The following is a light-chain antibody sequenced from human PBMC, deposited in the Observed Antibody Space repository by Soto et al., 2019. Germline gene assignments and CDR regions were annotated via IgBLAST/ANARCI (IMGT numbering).Light chain of an antibody. Sequence: EIVMTQSPATLSVSPGERATLSCRASQSVSIKLAWYQQKPGQAPRLLIYGASNRATGIPDRFSGSGSGTDFTLTISRLEPDDFAVYYCQQYGSSSTFGQGTRLEIK. J-gene: IGKJ5*01. CDR2: GAS. CDR3: QQYGSSST. V-gene: IGKV3-20*01. CDR1: QSVSIK.